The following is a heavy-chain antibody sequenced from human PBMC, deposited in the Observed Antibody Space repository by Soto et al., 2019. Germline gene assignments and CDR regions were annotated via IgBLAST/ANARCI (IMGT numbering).Heavy chain of an antibody. D-gene: IGHD2-2*01. CDR2: ISAYNGNT. V-gene: IGHV1-18*01. CDR3: AREGYCSSTSCYEGWLDP. CDR1: GYTFTSYG. Sequence: SVKVSCKASGYTFTSYGISWVRQAPGQGLEWMGWISAYNGNTNYAQKLQGRVTMTTDTSTSTAYMELRSLRSDDTAVYYCAREGYCSSTSCYEGWLDPWGQGTLVTVSS. J-gene: IGHJ5*02.